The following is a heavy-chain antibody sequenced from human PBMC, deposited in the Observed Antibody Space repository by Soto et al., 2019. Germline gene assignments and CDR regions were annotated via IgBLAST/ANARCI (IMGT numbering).Heavy chain of an antibody. J-gene: IGHJ4*02. CDR2: ISAYNGNT. CDR1: GYTFTSYG. D-gene: IGHD3-16*02. V-gene: IGHV1-18*01. Sequence: ASVKVSCKASGYTFTSYGISWVRQAPGQGLEWMGWISAYNGNTNYAQKLQGRVTMTTDTSTSTAYMELRSLRSDDTAVYYCAGDVRMITFGGVIVIRPFDYWGQGTLVTVSS. CDR3: AGDVRMITFGGVIVIRPFDY.